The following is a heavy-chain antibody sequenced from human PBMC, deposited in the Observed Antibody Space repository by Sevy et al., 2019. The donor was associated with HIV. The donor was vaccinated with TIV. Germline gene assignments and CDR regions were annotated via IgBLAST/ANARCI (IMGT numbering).Heavy chain of an antibody. CDR2: IKEDGRET. CDR1: GFKLKDYW. D-gene: IGHD2-2*03. Sequence: GGSLRLSCEASGFKLKDYWMTWVRQAPGQGPEWVANIKEDGRETYYLDFVKGRFTISRDNAKNSVQLQMRSLRAEDTAVYYCARDGFAFDTWGPGTLVTVSS. V-gene: IGHV3-7*03. J-gene: IGHJ4*02. CDR3: ARDGFAFDT.